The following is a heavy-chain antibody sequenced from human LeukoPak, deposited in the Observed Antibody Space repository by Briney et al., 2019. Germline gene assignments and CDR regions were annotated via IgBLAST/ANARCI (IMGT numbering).Heavy chain of an antibody. J-gene: IGHJ3*02. V-gene: IGHV4-34*01. CDR2: IDHSGST. CDR3: ARGNRPYGEHEAFDI. D-gene: IGHD3-10*01. Sequence: PSETLSLTCAVYEESFSGYYCSWIRQPPRKGLEWIGEIDHSGSTNYNPSLQSRVTISVDTSKNQFSLKVSSVSAADTAVYYCARGNRPYGEHEAFDIWGHGTTVTVSP. CDR1: EESFSGYY.